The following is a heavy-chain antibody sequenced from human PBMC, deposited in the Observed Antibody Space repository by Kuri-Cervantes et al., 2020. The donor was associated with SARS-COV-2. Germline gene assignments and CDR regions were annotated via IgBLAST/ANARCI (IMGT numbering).Heavy chain of an antibody. CDR3: AREQWLELDAFDI. CDR1: GFTFSSYW. V-gene: IGHV3-7*04. D-gene: IGHD6-19*01. CDR2: IKQDGSEK. J-gene: IGHJ3*02. Sequence: ETLSLTCAASGFTFSSYWMSWVRQAPGKGLEWVANIKQDGSEKYYVDSVKGRFTISRDNAKNSLYLQMNSLRAEDTAVYYCAREQWLELDAFDIWGQGTMVTVSS.